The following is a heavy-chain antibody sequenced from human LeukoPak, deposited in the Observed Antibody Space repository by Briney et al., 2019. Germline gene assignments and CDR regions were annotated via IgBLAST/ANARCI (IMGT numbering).Heavy chain of an antibody. D-gene: IGHD1-26*01. V-gene: IGHV3-23*01. CDR2: LSGSDGTT. J-gene: IGHJ4*02. CDR1: GFTFSSFV. Sequence: PGGSLRLSCAASGFTFSSFVMSWARQTPGKGLEWVATLSGSDGTTHYADSVQGRFAISRDNSKNTLYLEMSSLRVGDTAVYYCAKDVRVGVTPFFDYWGQGTPVTVSS. CDR3: AKDVRVGVTPFFDY.